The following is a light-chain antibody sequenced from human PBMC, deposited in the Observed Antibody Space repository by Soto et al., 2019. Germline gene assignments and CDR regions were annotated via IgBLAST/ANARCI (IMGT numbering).Light chain of an antibody. CDR3: QHYKSYSEA. J-gene: IGKJ1*01. CDR2: KAS. CDR1: QTISSW. Sequence: DIQMTQTPSTLSGSVGDRVTITCRASQTISSWLAWYQQKPGKAPKLLIYKASTLKSGAPSRFSGSGSGTEFTLTISSLQPDDFATYYCQHYKSYSEAVGQWTKVDSK. V-gene: IGKV1-5*03.